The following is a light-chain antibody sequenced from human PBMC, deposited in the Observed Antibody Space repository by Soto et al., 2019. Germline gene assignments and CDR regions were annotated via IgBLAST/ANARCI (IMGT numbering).Light chain of an antibody. CDR3: QRYNNWPLT. CDR1: QSVSSN. CDR2: GAS. Sequence: EIVMTQSPATLSVSPGERATLSCRASQSVSSNLAWYQQKPGQAPRLLIYGASSRATGIPVRFSGSGSGTEFTLTINSLQSEDFAVYYCQRYNNWPLTFGGGTKEDIK. V-gene: IGKV3-15*01. J-gene: IGKJ4*01.